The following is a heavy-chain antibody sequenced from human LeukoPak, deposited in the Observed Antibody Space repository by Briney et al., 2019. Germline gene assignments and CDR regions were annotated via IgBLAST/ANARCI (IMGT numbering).Heavy chain of an antibody. CDR3: ARDEPFYCSGGSCYFRD. CDR1: GYTFTSYG. J-gene: IGHJ4*02. D-gene: IGHD2-15*01. CDR2: ISAYNGNT. V-gene: IGHV1-18*01. Sequence: GASVKVSCKASGYTFTSYGISWVRQAPGQGLEWKGWISAYNGNTNYAQKLQGRVTMTTDTSTSTAYMELRSLRSDDTAVYYCARDEPFYCSGGSCYFRDWGQGTLVTVSS.